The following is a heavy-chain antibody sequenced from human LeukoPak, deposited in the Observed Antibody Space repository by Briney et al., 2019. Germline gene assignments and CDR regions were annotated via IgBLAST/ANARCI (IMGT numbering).Heavy chain of an antibody. D-gene: IGHD2-15*01. CDR2: ISGSGGST. CDR3: AKAYPIVVVVAYFDY. Sequence: GGSLRLSCAASGFTFSSYAMSWVRQAPGKGLEWVSAISGSGGSTYYADSVKGRFTISRDNSKNTLCLQMNSLRAEDTAVYYCAKAYPIVVVVAYFDYWGQGTLVTVSS. J-gene: IGHJ4*02. V-gene: IGHV3-23*01. CDR1: GFTFSSYA.